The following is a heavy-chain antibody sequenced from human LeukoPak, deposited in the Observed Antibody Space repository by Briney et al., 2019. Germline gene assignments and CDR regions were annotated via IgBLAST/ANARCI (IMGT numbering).Heavy chain of an antibody. D-gene: IGHD2-2*01. CDR2: INPNSGGT. Sequence: ASVKVSCKASGYTFTGYYMHWVRQAPGQGLEWMGWINPNSGGTNCAQKFQGRVTMTRDTSISTAYMELSRLRSDDTAVYYCARDVDIVVVPAAQFDYWGQGTLVTVSS. J-gene: IGHJ4*02. CDR3: ARDVDIVVVPAAQFDY. V-gene: IGHV1-2*02. CDR1: GYTFTGYY.